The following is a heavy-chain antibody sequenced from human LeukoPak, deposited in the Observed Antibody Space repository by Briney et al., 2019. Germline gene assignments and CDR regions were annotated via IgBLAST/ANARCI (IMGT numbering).Heavy chain of an antibody. CDR3: ARRGRWLQLGYFHH. CDR1: GFTFSDYY. CDR2: ISSSGSTI. Sequence: GGSLRLSCAASGFTFSDYYMSWLRQAPGKGLEWVSYISSSGSTIYYAVSVKGRFTISRDNAKNSLYLQMNSLRAEDTAVYYCARRGRWLQLGYFHHWGQGTLVTVSS. J-gene: IGHJ1*01. V-gene: IGHV3-11*01. D-gene: IGHD5-24*01.